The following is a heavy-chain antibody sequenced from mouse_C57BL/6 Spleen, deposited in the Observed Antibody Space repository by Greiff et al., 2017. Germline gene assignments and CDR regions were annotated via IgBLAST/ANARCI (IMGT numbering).Heavy chain of an antibody. Sequence: VQLQQSGAELARPGASVKLSCKASGYTFTSYGISWVKQRTGQGLEWIGEIYPRSGNTYYNEKFKGKATLTADKSSSTAYMERRSLTSEDSAVYFGASRLGRADYAMGYWGQGTSVTVSS. V-gene: IGHV1-81*01. CDR1: GYTFTSYG. CDR2: IYPRSGNT. J-gene: IGHJ4*01. CDR3: ASRLGRADYAMGY. D-gene: IGHD4-1*01.